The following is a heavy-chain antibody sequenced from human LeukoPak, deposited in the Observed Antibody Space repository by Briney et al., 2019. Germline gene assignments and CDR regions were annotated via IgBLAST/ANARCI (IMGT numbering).Heavy chain of an antibody. V-gene: IGHV4-34*01. J-gene: IGHJ4*02. CDR2: INHSGST. D-gene: IGHD6-19*01. Sequence: PLETLSLTCAVYGGSFSGYYWSWIRQPPGKGLEWIGEINHSGSTNYNPSLKSRVTISVDTSKNQFSLKLSSVTAADTAVYYCARGGPFYSSGCPLDYWGQGTLVTVSS. CDR1: GGSFSGYY. CDR3: ARGGPFYSSGCPLDY.